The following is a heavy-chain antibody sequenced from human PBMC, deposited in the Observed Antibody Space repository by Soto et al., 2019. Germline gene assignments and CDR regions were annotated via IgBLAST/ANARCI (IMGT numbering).Heavy chain of an antibody. Sequence: SETLSLTCTVSGGSISSGGYYWSWIHQHPGKGLEWIGYIYYSGSTYYNPSLKSRVTISVDTSKNQFSLKLSSVTAADTAVYYCARSQVDYSKKNWFDPWGQGTLVTVSS. CDR1: GGSISSGGYY. V-gene: IGHV4-31*03. J-gene: IGHJ5*02. CDR2: IYYSGST. D-gene: IGHD4-4*01. CDR3: ARSQVDYSKKNWFDP.